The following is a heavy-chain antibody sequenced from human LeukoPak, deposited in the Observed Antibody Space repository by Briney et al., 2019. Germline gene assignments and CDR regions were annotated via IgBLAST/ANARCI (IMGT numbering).Heavy chain of an antibody. Sequence: SETLSLTCTVSGGSISSYYWSWIRQPPGKGLEWIGYIYTSGSTKYNPSLKSRVTISLDTSKNQFSLELSSVTAADTAVYYCARLGSYDFWSGYPVAFDIWGQGTMVTVSS. CDR2: IYTSGST. V-gene: IGHV4-4*09. J-gene: IGHJ3*02. CDR1: GGSISSYY. D-gene: IGHD3-3*01. CDR3: ARLGSYDFWSGYPVAFDI.